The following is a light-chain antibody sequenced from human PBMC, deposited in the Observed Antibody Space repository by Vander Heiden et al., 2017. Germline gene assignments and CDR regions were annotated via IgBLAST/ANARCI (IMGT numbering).Light chain of an antibody. Sequence: QSVLTQPPPASGTPRKTVTISHSGRSPNTGSHTVNRSQLPPGTASKLPIYGNNQQPTGVTYRFSRSTCGTSASSATIALQYAEDAAYYCAAAGDSMSSPWVFGGGTKLTVL. CDR2: GNN. CDR3: AAAGDSMSSPWV. V-gene: IGLV1-44*01. CDR1: SPNTGSHT. J-gene: IGLJ3*02.